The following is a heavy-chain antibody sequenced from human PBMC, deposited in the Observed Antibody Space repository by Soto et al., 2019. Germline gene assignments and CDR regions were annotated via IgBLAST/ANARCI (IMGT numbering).Heavy chain of an antibody. CDR2: IYPGDSDR. J-gene: IGHJ6*02. CDR1: GYSFDNYW. Sequence: PGESLKISCKGSGYSFDNYWIGWVRQMPGKGLEWMAIIYPGDSDRRYSPSFQGQVTISADQSISTAYLQWSSLKASDTANYYCVRSRSRDYYYGMDVWAQGTTVTVSS. V-gene: IGHV5-51*01. CDR3: VRSRSRDYYYGMDV.